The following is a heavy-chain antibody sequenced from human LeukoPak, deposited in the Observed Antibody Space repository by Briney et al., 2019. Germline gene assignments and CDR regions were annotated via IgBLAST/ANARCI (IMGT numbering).Heavy chain of an antibody. D-gene: IGHD3-10*01. J-gene: IGHJ5*02. CDR2: INPNSGGT. CDR1: GFTFTGYY. Sequence: ASVKVSCKASGFTFTGYYMHWVRQAPGQGLEWMGWINPNSGGTNYAQKFQGRVTMTRDTSITTAYMELSRLRSDDTAVYYCARGLLWFGELLDNWFDPWGQGTLVTVSS. CDR3: ARGLLWFGELLDNWFDP. V-gene: IGHV1-2*02.